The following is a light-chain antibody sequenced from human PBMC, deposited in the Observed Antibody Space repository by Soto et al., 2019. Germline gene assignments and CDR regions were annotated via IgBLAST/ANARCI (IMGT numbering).Light chain of an antibody. CDR3: QQYNSYQWT. Sequence: DIQMTQSPSTLSASVGDRVTITCRASQSISRWLAWSQQKPGKAPKLLIYDASSLESGIPSRFSGSGSGTEFTLTISSLQPDDFATYYCQQYNSYQWTFGQGTKVEIK. V-gene: IGKV1-5*01. J-gene: IGKJ1*01. CDR1: QSISRW. CDR2: DAS.